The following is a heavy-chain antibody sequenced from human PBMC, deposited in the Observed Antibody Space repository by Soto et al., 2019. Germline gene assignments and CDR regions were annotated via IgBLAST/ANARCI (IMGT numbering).Heavy chain of an antibody. Sequence: PSETLSLTCTVSGGSISSGDYYWSWIRQPPGKGLEWIGYIYYSGSTYYNPSLKSRVTISVDTSKNQFSLKLSSVTAADTAVYYCARGAGGRVWNYWGQGTLVTVSS. J-gene: IGHJ4*02. D-gene: IGHD6-13*01. CDR2: IYYSGST. CDR1: GGSISSGDYY. CDR3: ARGAGGRVWNY. V-gene: IGHV4-30-4*01.